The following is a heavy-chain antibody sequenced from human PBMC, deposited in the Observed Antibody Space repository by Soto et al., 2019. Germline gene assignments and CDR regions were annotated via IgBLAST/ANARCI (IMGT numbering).Heavy chain of an antibody. V-gene: IGHV1-18*01. CDR3: ARDRDWKLDY. CDR2: ISTDKGNT. CDR1: GYSFTTYG. Sequence: ASVKVSCKASGYSFTTYGMTWVRQAPGQGLEWMGWISTDKGNTKYAQNFQSRATLTTDTSTSTAYMELRSLRSDDTAVYYCARDRDWKLDYWGQGTLVTVSS. D-gene: IGHD1-1*01. J-gene: IGHJ4*02.